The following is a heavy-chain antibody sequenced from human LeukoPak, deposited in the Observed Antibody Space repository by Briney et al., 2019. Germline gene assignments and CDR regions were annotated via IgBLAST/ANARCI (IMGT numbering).Heavy chain of an antibody. CDR3: ARLGWGGGSGSYFDY. CDR2: IYTSGST. CDR1: GGSISSGSYY. V-gene: IGHV4-61*02. J-gene: IGHJ4*02. D-gene: IGHD3-10*01. Sequence: SETLSLTCTVSGGSISSGSYYWSWIRQPAGKGLEWIGRIYTSGSTNYNPSLKSRVTISVDTSKNQFSLKLSSVTAADTAVYYWARLGWGGGSGSYFDYWGQGTLVTVSS.